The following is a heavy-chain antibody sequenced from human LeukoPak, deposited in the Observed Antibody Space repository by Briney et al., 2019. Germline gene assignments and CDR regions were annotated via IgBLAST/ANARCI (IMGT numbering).Heavy chain of an antibody. J-gene: IGHJ4*02. CDR3: ARGIMTTVPTFDY. CDR1: GGSISSDY. D-gene: IGHD4-17*01. CDR2: VYYSAST. Sequence: SETLSLTCIVSGGSISSDYWSWIRQPPGKGLEWIGYVYYSASTNYSPSLKSRVTISVDTSKEQFSLRLSSVTAAETAVYYCARGIMTTVPTFDYWGQGTLVTVSS. V-gene: IGHV4-59*01.